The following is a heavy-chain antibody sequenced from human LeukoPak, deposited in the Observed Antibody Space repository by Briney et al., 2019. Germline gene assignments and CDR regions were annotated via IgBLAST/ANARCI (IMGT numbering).Heavy chain of an antibody. V-gene: IGHV3-33*08. J-gene: IGHJ6*02. CDR2: IWYDGSNK. CDR1: GFTFSSYG. CDR3: ARTLWFGELLDYGMDV. Sequence: GGSLRLSCAASGFTFSSYGMHWVRQAPGKGLEWVAVIWYDGSNKYYADSVKGRFTNSRDNSKNTLYLQMNSLRAEDTAVYYCARTLWFGELLDYGMDVWGQGTTVTVSS. D-gene: IGHD3-10*01.